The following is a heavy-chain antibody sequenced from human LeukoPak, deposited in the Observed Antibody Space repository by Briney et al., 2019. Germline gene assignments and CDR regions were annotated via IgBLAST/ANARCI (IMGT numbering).Heavy chain of an antibody. D-gene: IGHD6-19*01. J-gene: IGHJ3*02. CDR2: IRYDGSNK. V-gene: IGHV3-30*02. Sequence: GGSLRLSCAASGFTFSSYGMHWVRQAPGKGLEWVAFIRYDGSNKYYADSVKGRFTISRDNSKNTLYLQMNSLRAEDTAVYYCAKDVGGWYDTGAFDIWGQGTMVTVSS. CDR3: AKDVGGWYDTGAFDI. CDR1: GFTFSSYG.